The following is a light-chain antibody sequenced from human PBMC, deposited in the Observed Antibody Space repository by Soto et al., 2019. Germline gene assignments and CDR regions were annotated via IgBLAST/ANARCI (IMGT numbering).Light chain of an antibody. CDR1: QNIAGS. Sequence: EIVMTQSPVTLSVSPGESATLSCRASQNIAGSLAWYQQKPGQTPRLLIYGASVRATGVPARVSGSGFGTDFTLTISSLQSEDFAVYYCQQYDNWPPLTFGGGTKVEIK. CDR2: GAS. J-gene: IGKJ4*01. V-gene: IGKV3-15*01. CDR3: QQYDNWPPLT.